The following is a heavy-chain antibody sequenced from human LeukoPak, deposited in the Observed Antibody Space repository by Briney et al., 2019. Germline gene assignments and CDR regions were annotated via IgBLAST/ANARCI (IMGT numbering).Heavy chain of an antibody. Sequence: SETLSLTCTVSGGSIRSYYWSWIRQPPGKGLEWVGYIYYSGSTNYNPSLKSRVTISLDTSKNQFSLKLSSVTAADTAVYYCARDHSSGWYDPYYGMDVWGQGTTVTVSS. J-gene: IGHJ6*02. V-gene: IGHV4-59*01. CDR1: GGSIRSYY. D-gene: IGHD6-19*01. CDR2: IYYSGST. CDR3: ARDHSSGWYDPYYGMDV.